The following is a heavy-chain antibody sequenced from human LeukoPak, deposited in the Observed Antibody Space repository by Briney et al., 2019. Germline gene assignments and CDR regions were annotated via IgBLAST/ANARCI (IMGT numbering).Heavy chain of an antibody. CDR3: AKKGQADDGGKPD. CDR2: IDRGVGST. V-gene: IGHV3-23*01. CDR1: GFTFSIYD. Sequence: GGSLRLSCAASGFTFSIYDLSWVRQAPGKGLECVSAIDRGVGSTYYADSVKGRFTISRDNSKNTLYLQVNNLRVDDTAVYYCAKKGQADDGGKPDWGQGTLVTVSS. J-gene: IGHJ4*02.